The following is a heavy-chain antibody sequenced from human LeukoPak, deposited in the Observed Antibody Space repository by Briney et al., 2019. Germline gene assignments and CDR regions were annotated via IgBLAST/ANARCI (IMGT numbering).Heavy chain of an antibody. CDR3: ARNPQGCSSTSCYAGFTFDY. CDR1: GFTFSSYA. CDR2: ISGSSSFI. J-gene: IGHJ4*02. Sequence: GGSLRLSCAASGFTFSSYAMSWVRQAPGKGLEWVSAISGSSSFIYYADSVKGRFTISRDNAKNSLYLQMNSLRAEDTAVYYCARNPQGCSSTSCYAGFTFDYWGQGTLVTVSS. V-gene: IGHV3-21*01. D-gene: IGHD2-2*01.